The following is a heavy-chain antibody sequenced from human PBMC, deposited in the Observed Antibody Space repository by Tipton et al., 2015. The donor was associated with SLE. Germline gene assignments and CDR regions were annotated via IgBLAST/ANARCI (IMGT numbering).Heavy chain of an antibody. V-gene: IGHV4-39*07. J-gene: IGHJ4*02. CDR1: GGSITGYDEF. CDR3: VRLRSKVLIDY. CDR2: IDDRGRT. D-gene: IGHD2-8*01. Sequence: GLVKPSETLSLSCSVSGGSITGYDEFWAWIRQSPGKGLEWIGSIDDRGRTTYSPSLRSRVTISSTTATNQFSLNLASMTAADTAVYYCVRLRSKVLIDYWGQGTLVTVSS.